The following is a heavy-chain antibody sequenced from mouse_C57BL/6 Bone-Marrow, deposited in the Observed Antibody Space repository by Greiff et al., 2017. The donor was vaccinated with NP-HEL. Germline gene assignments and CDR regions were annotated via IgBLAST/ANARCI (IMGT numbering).Heavy chain of an antibody. CDR2: ISSGGSYT. D-gene: IGHD2-2*01. CDR3: ARDYYGYPFAY. V-gene: IGHV5-6*02. Sequence: DVKLVESGGDLVKPGGSLKLSCAASGFTFSSYGMSWVRQTPDKRLEWVATISSGGSYTYYPDSVKGRFTIPRDNAKNTLYLQMSSLKSEDTAMYYCARDYYGYPFAYWGQGTLVTVSA. J-gene: IGHJ3*01. CDR1: GFTFSSYG.